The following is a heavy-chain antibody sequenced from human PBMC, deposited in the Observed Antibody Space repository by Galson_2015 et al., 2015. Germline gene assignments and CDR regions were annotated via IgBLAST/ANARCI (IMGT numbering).Heavy chain of an antibody. CDR3: ATRGFSSGWLDFDH. J-gene: IGHJ4*02. CDR1: GFMLRSYD. Sequence: LRLSCAASGFMLRSYDMHWVRPATGKGLEWVSGIGSAGDTYSAVSVKGRFTISRDNSKNTLYLQMNSLRAEDTAIYYCATRGFSSGWLDFDHWGQGALVTVSS. D-gene: IGHD6-19*01. V-gene: IGHV3-13*04. CDR2: IGSAGDT.